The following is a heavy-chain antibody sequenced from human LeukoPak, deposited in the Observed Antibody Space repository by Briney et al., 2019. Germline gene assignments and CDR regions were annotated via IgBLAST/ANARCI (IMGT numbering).Heavy chain of an antibody. D-gene: IGHD5-24*01. J-gene: IGHJ6*02. CDR3: ARDRSQMGVWLQFSTDYYYGMDV. CDR1: GFTFSSYA. CDR2: ISYDGSNR. V-gene: IGHV3-30-3*01. Sequence: PGGSLRLSCAASGFTFSSYAMHWVRQAPGKGLEWVAVISYDGSNRYYADSVKGRFTISRDNSKNTLYLQMNSLRAVDTAVYYCARDRSQMGVWLQFSTDYYYGMDVWGQGTTVTVSS.